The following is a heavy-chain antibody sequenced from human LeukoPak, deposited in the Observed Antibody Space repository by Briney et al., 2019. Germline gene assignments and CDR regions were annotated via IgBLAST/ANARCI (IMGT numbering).Heavy chain of an antibody. V-gene: IGHV3-23*01. CDR3: AKAIVVVPAAIDYYYGMDV. D-gene: IGHD2-2*01. CDR2: ISGSGGST. CDR1: GFTFSNYA. Sequence: GGSLRLSCTASGFTFSNYAMSWVRQAPGKGLEWVSAISGSGGSTYYADSVKGRFTISRDNSKNTLYLQMNSLRAEDTAVYYCAKAIVVVPAAIDYYYGMDVWGQGTTVTVSS. J-gene: IGHJ6*02.